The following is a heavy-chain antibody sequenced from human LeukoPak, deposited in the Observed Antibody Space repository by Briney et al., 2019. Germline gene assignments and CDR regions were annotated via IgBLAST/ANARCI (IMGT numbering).Heavy chain of an antibody. J-gene: IGHJ4*02. CDR3: ARGDPAGLFDS. Sequence: SETLSLTCALSGDSFSSGYWNWIRRPPGKGLEWIGYIYYSGTTNSNPSLESRVTVSVDTSKKYCSLKLTSVTAADTAVYFCARGDPAGLFDSWGQGHLVTVSS. CDR1: GDSFSSGY. CDR2: IYYSGTT. V-gene: IGHV4-59*01. D-gene: IGHD3-10*01.